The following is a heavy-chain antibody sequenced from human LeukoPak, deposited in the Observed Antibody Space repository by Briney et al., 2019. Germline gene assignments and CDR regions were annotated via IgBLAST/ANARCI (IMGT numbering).Heavy chain of an antibody. Sequence: PGGSLRLSCAASGFTFSSYWMSWVRQAPGKGLVWVANIKQDGSEKYYVDSVKGRFTISRDNAKSSLYLQMNSLRAEDTAVYYCAASYYYGSGSLYYFDYWGQGTLVTVSP. V-gene: IGHV3-7*01. D-gene: IGHD3-10*01. CDR1: GFTFSSYW. CDR2: IKQDGSEK. CDR3: AASYYYGSGSLYYFDY. J-gene: IGHJ4*02.